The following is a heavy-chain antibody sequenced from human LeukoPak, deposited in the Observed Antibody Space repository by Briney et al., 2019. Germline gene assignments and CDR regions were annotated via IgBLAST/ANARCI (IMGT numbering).Heavy chain of an antibody. CDR3: AKIETARVSNYHYYMDV. Sequence: SETLSLTCTVSGGPISSYFWSWIRQPPGKGLEWIGHIYYRGSPNYNPSLKSRVTISEDTSKKKVSLRLNYVTAADTAVYYCAKIETARVSNYHYYMDVWGKGTTVIVSS. V-gene: IGHV4-59*01. CDR1: GGPISSYF. D-gene: IGHD2-21*02. CDR2: IYYRGSP. J-gene: IGHJ6*03.